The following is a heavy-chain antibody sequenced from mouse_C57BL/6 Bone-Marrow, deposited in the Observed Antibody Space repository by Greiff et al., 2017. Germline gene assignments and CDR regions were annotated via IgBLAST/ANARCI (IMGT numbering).Heavy chain of an antibody. CDR2: IWSGGST. CDR1: GFSLTSYG. V-gene: IGHV2-2*01. Sequence: QVQLKESGPGLVQPSQSLSITCTVSGFSLTSYGVHWVRQSPGTGLEWLGVIWSGGSTDYNAAFISRLSISKDNSKSQVFFKMNSLQADDTAIYYCASSNWAFAYWGQGTLVTVSA. CDR3: ASSNWAFAY. D-gene: IGHD4-1*01. J-gene: IGHJ3*01.